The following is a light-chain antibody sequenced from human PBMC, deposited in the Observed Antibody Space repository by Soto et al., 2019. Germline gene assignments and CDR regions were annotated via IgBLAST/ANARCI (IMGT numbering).Light chain of an antibody. V-gene: IGKV3-15*01. Sequence: EIVMTQSPATLSVSPGERATLSCRASQSVSSNLAWYQQKPGQAPRLLIYGASTRATGIPARFSGSGSGTEFTLTISSLQSEDCAVYYCQQYKNWTFGQGTKVEI. J-gene: IGKJ1*01. CDR1: QSVSSN. CDR2: GAS. CDR3: QQYKNWT.